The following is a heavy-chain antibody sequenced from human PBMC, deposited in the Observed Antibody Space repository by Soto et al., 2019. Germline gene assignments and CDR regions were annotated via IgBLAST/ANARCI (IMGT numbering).Heavy chain of an antibody. CDR3: ARGDTYCSSTSCYGGNWFDP. J-gene: IGHJ5*02. Sequence: QVQLVQSGAEVKKPGSSVKVSRKASGGTFSSYAISWVRQAPGQGLEWMGGIIPIFGTANYAQKFQGRVTITADEPTSTAYVEPSSLRSEDTAVYYCARGDTYCSSTSCYGGNWFDPWGQGTLVTVSS. V-gene: IGHV1-69*01. CDR2: IIPIFGTA. CDR1: GGTFSSYA. D-gene: IGHD2-2*01.